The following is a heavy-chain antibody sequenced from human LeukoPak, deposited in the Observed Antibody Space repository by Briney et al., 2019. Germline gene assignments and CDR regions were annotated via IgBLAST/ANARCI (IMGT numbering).Heavy chain of an antibody. CDR1: GFTFSSYS. J-gene: IGHJ5*02. CDR2: ISSSSTYI. CDR3: AIGRYCSSTSCYAPNWFDP. Sequence: GGSLRLSCAASGFTFSSYSMNWVRQAPGKGLEWVSSISSSSTYIYYADSVRGRFTISRDNAKNSLYLQMNSLRAEDTAVYYCAIGRYCSSTSCYAPNWFDPWGQGTLVTVSS. V-gene: IGHV3-21*01. D-gene: IGHD2-2*01.